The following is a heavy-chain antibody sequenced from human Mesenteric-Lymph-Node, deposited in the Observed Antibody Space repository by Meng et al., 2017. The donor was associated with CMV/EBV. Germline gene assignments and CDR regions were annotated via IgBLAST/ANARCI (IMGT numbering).Heavy chain of an antibody. V-gene: IGHV4-61*01. D-gene: IGHD3-10*01. CDR2: VHYSGST. Sequence: GSLRLSCSVSGASVSSRSYYWSWIRQSPGRGLECIGYVHYSGSTNYNPSLRSRATISVDTSKNQFSLKLRSVTAADTAVYYCARSPGYPREFGYWGQGTLVTVSS. CDR3: ARSPGYPREFGY. J-gene: IGHJ4*02. CDR1: GASVSSRSYY.